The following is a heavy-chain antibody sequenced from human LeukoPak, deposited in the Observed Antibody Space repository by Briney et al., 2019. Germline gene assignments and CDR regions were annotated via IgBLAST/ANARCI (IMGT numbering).Heavy chain of an antibody. Sequence: SETLSLTCTVSGGSINSHYWSWIRQPPGKGLQWIGDIYYSERTNYNPSLRSRVTISVDTSKNQLSLKLTSMLAADTAMYYCVRRDNTGWNYFDHWGQGILVTVSS. J-gene: IGHJ4*02. CDR2: IYYSERT. V-gene: IGHV4-59*08. CDR1: GGSINSHY. CDR3: VRRDNTGWNYFDH. D-gene: IGHD6-19*01.